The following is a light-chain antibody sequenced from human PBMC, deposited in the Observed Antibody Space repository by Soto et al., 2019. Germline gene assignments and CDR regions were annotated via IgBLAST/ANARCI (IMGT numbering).Light chain of an antibody. V-gene: IGLV2-14*01. Sequence: QSALAQPASVSGSPGQSITIPCTGTTSDIGAYDYVSWYQQHPGKVPKLIIFEVTKRPSGVSSRFSGSKSGNTASLTISGLQAEDEADYYCSSYTSSSTLFGTGTKVTVL. J-gene: IGLJ1*01. CDR2: EVT. CDR3: SSYTSSSTL. CDR1: TSDIGAYDY.